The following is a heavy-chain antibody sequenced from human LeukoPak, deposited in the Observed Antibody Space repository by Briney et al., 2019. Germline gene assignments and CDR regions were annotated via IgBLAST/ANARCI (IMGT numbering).Heavy chain of an antibody. Sequence: ASVKVSCKASGYIFTKYVVHWVRQAPGQRPEWMGWIKAGNGDTKYSQNFQDRLTITRVTSASTVYMELSSLTSEDTALYYCARDDCGDTCYPGGYWGQGTLVTVSS. V-gene: IGHV1-3*01. CDR2: IKAGNGDT. J-gene: IGHJ4*02. D-gene: IGHD2-21*01. CDR1: GYIFTKYV. CDR3: ARDDCGDTCYPGGY.